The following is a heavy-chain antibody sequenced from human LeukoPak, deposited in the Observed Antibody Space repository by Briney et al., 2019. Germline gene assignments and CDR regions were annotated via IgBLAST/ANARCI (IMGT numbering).Heavy chain of an antibody. CDR3: ASRTELLQYAFDI. J-gene: IGHJ3*02. CDR2: ISGDGGST. Sequence: PGGSLRLSCAASGFTFDDYAMHWVRQAPGKGLEWVSLISGDGGSTYYEDSVKGRFTISRDNSKNSLYLQMNSLRTEDTALYYCASRTELLQYAFDIWGQGTMVTVSS. V-gene: IGHV3-43*02. CDR1: GFTFDDYA. D-gene: IGHD1-26*01.